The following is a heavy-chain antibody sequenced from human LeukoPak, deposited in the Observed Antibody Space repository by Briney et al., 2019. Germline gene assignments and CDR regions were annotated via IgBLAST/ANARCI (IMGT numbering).Heavy chain of an antibody. CDR3: ARGGSGWPIDS. J-gene: IGHJ4*02. Sequence: SVKVSCKASGGTFSSYAISWVRQAPGQGLEWMGGIIPIFGTANYAQKFQGRVTMTRDTSISTAYMELSSLRSEDTAVYYCARGGSGWPIDSWGQGTRVTVSS. CDR2: IIPIFGTA. D-gene: IGHD6-19*01. V-gene: IGHV1-69*05. CDR1: GGTFSSYA.